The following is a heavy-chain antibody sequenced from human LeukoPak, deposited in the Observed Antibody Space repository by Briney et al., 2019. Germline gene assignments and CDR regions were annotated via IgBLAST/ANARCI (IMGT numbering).Heavy chain of an antibody. CDR2: IYTSGST. D-gene: IGHD3-22*01. CDR1: GGSISSGSYY. V-gene: IGHV4-61*02. CDR3: AREHDYYDSSGFDY. Sequence: SETLSLTCTVSGGSISSGSYYWSWIRQPAGKGLEWIGRIYTSGSTNYNPSLNSRVTISVDTSKNQFSLKLSSVTAADTAVYYCAREHDYYDSSGFDYWGQGTLVTVSS. J-gene: IGHJ4*02.